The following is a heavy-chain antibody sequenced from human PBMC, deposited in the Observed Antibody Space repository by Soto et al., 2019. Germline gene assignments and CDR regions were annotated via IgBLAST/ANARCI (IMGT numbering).Heavy chain of an antibody. D-gene: IGHD6-19*01. Sequence: QVQLVQSGAEVKRPGSSVKVSCKASGVFSNFAVSWVRQAPGQGLEWMGAIIPVFRAPNYAQKFQGRVRITADESTRTAYVELSSLRSDDTAVYYCARLPNTSGSTRHIDYWGQGTLVTVSS. V-gene: IGHV1-69*01. CDR2: IIPVFRAP. CDR1: GVFSNFA. CDR3: ARLPNTSGSTRHIDY. J-gene: IGHJ4*02.